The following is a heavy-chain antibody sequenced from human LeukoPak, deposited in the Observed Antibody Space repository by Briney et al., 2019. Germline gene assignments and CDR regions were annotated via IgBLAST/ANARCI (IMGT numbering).Heavy chain of an antibody. V-gene: IGHV3-9*01. CDR3: AKVIGSGSYSYYYAMDV. CDR1: GFTFDDYA. J-gene: IGHJ6*02. CDR2: ISWKSGST. Sequence: GGSLRLSCAASGFTFDDYAMHWVRQAPGKGLEWVSGISWKSGSTGYADSVKGRFTISRDNAKNSLYLQMNSLRAEDTALYYCAKVIGSGSYSYYYAMDVWGQGTTVTVSS. D-gene: IGHD3-10*01.